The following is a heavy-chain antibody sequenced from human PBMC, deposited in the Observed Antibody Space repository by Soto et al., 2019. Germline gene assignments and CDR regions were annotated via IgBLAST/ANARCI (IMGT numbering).Heavy chain of an antibody. Sequence: SGPTLVKPTQTLTLTCTFSGFSLSTSGVGVGWIRQPPGKALEWLALIYWDDDKRYSPSLKGRLTITKDTSKNQVVLTMTNMDPVDTATYYCAHPTVWLGSGPHAFAFDIWGQGTMVTVSS. CDR3: AHPTVWLGSGPHAFAFDI. D-gene: IGHD3-10*01. V-gene: IGHV2-5*02. CDR2: IYWDDDK. J-gene: IGHJ3*02. CDR1: GFSLSTSGVG.